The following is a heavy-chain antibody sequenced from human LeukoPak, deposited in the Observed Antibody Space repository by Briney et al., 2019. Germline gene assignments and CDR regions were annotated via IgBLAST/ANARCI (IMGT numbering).Heavy chain of an antibody. Sequence: GGSLRLSRSASLLPFSRYWMHWVRQAPGKGLVWVSRIKSDGSTSYADSVKGRFTISRDNAKNTVSLQMNSLRAEDTGVYYCARAPAEIGGYYPEYFRHWGQGTLVTVSS. J-gene: IGHJ1*01. CDR1: LLPFSRYW. D-gene: IGHD3-22*01. CDR2: IKSDGST. V-gene: IGHV3-74*01. CDR3: ARAPAEIGGYYPEYFRH.